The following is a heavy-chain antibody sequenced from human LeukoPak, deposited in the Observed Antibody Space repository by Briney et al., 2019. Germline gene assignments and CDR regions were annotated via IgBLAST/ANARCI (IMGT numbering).Heavy chain of an antibody. Sequence: ASVKVSCKASGYTFTSYYMHWVRQAPGQWLEWMGIINPSGGSTSYAQKFQGRVTMTRDTSTSTAYMELRSLRSDDTAVYYCARDLGELEWSYYFDYWGQGTPVTVSS. CDR3: ARDLGELEWSYYFDY. CDR2: INPSGGST. D-gene: IGHD1-1*01. V-gene: IGHV1-46*01. CDR1: GYTFTSYY. J-gene: IGHJ4*02.